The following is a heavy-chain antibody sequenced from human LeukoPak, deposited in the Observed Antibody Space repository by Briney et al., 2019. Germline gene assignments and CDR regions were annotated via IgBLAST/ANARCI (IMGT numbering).Heavy chain of an antibody. CDR3: ARASSSSSGYYYYYMDV. Sequence: SETLSLTCTVSGGSISSYYWSWIRQPPGKGLEWIGYIYYSGSTNYNPSLKSRVTISVDTSKNQFSLELSSVTAADTAVYYCARASSSSSGYYYYYMDVWAKGPRSPSP. CDR2: IYYSGST. CDR1: GGSISSYY. V-gene: IGHV4-59*01. J-gene: IGHJ6*03. D-gene: IGHD6-6*01.